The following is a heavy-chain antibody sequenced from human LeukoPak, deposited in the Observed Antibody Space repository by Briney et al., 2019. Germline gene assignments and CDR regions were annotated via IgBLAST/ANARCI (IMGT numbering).Heavy chain of an antibody. D-gene: IGHD6-19*01. CDR2: INTNTGHP. V-gene: IGHV7-4-1*02. Sequence: ASVKVSCKVSGYTFSSYAMHWVRQAPGQGLEWMGWINTNTGHPTYAQDFTGRFVFSLDTSVSTAYLQISSLKAADTAVYYCARNRWYSSGCFDYWGQGTLVTVSS. CDR1: GYTFSSYA. CDR3: ARNRWYSSGCFDY. J-gene: IGHJ4*02.